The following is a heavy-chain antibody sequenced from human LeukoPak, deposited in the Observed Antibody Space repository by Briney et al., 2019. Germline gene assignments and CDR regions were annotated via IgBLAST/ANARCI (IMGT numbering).Heavy chain of an antibody. J-gene: IGHJ4*02. D-gene: IGHD2-15*01. Sequence: SETLSLTCTVSGGSISSYYWSWIRQPPGKGLEWIGYIYYSGSTNYNPSLKSRVTISVDTSKNQFSLKLSSVTAADTAVYYCARVVISYCSGGSCPGRFDYWGQGTLVTVSS. CDR2: IYYSGST. V-gene: IGHV4-59*01. CDR1: GGSISSYY. CDR3: ARVVISYCSGGSCPGRFDY.